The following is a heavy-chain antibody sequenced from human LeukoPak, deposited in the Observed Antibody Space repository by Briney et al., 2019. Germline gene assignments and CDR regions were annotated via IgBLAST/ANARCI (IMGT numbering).Heavy chain of an antibody. CDR2: INHNGST. V-gene: IGHV4-34*01. D-gene: IGHD3-3*01. CDR3: ARGRLYDFWSGYSNIANWFDP. J-gene: IGHJ5*02. Sequence: SETLSLTCAVYGGSFSDYFWSWIRQSPGKGLEWIGEINHNGSTNYNPSLKSRVTISIDTSKNQFSLKLSSVTAADTAVYYCARGRLYDFWSGYSNIANWFDPWGQGTLVTVSS. CDR1: GGSFSDYF.